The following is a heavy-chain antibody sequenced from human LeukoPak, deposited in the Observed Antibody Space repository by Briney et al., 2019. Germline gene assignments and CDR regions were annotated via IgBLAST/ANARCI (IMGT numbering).Heavy chain of an antibody. V-gene: IGHV3-21*01. CDR2: ISSSPSYI. D-gene: IGHD2-15*01. CDR3: ARDPRYCSGGSCYSSDY. Sequence: GGSLRLSCAASGFSFSRYNMNWVRQAPGKGLEWVSSISSSPSYIYYADSVKGRFTISRDNAKKSLYLQMNSLRAEDTAVYYCARDPRYCSGGSCYSSDYWGQGTLVTVSS. J-gene: IGHJ4*02. CDR1: GFSFSRYN.